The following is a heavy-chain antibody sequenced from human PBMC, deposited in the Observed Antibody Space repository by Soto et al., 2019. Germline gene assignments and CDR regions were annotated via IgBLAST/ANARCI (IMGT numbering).Heavy chain of an antibody. D-gene: IGHD2-2*01. J-gene: IGHJ6*03. CDR1: GFTFNNYG. CDR3: ARVPWLCIYTSCYDGYYYYYMDV. CDR2: ISSSGSNI. Sequence: GGSLRLSCAASGFTFNNYGMYWVRQAPGKGLERVSYISSSGSNIYYADSVKGRFTISRDNARNSLYLQMDSLRAEDTAIYYCARVPWLCIYTSCYDGYYYYYMDVSGKGTTVTVSS. V-gene: IGHV3-48*01.